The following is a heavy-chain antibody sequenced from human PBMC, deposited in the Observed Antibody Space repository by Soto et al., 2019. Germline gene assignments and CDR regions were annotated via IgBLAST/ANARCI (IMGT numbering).Heavy chain of an antibody. CDR1: GYPFTRYS. V-gene: IGHV1-18*04. D-gene: IGHD3-3*01. CDR2: ISGYNGDT. CDR3: ARASLTIFGAPYGMDV. J-gene: IGHJ6*02. Sequence: ASVKVSCKASGYPFTRYSIRWVRQAPGQGLEWMGWISGYNGDTEYSKNFQGRLTMTIDTSTTTASMELRTLRSDDTAVYYCARASLTIFGAPYGMDVWGQGTSVTVSS.